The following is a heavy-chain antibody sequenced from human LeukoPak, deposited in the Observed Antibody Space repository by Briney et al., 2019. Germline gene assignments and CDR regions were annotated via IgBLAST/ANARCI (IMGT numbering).Heavy chain of an antibody. CDR1: GFTFSSFG. V-gene: IGHV3-21*01. Sequence: GGSLRLSCAASGFTFSSFGMHWVRQAPGKGLEWVSSISSSSSYIYYADSVKGRFTISRDNAKNSLYLQMNSLRAEDTAVYYCARDSKPGRPDAFDIWGQGTMVTVSS. CDR3: ARDSKPGRPDAFDI. J-gene: IGHJ3*02. CDR2: ISSSSSYI. D-gene: IGHD3-10*01.